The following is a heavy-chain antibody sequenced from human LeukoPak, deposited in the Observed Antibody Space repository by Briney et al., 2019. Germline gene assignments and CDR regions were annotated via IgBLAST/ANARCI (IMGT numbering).Heavy chain of an antibody. J-gene: IGHJ4*02. Sequence: SETLSLTFTVSGGSISSSSYYWGWIRQPPGKGLEWIGSIYYSGSTYYNPSLKNRVTISVDTSKNQFSLKLSSVTAADTAVYYCARHYISMVRGVMYYFDYWGQGTLVTVSS. CDR3: ARHYISMVRGVMYYFDY. D-gene: IGHD3-10*01. CDR2: IYYSGST. V-gene: IGHV4-39*01. CDR1: GGSISSSSYY.